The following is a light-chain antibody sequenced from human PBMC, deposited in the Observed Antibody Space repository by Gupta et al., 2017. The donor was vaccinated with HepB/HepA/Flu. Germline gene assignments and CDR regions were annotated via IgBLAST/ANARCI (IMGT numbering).Light chain of an antibody. CDR3: NSRDSSGNHVV. Sequence: SSELTQDPAVSVALGQTVRITCQGDRLRSYYASWYQQKPGLAPVLVIYGKNNRPSGIPDRFSGSSSGNTASLTITGSQAEDEADYYCNSRDSSGNHVVFGGGTKLTVL. CDR2: GKN. J-gene: IGLJ2*01. V-gene: IGLV3-19*01. CDR1: RLRSYY.